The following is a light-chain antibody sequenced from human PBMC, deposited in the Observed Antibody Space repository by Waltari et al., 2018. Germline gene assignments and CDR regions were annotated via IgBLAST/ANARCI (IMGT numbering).Light chain of an antibody. Sequence: QSALPQPASVSGSPGPSITISCTGTGSDVGGYNYFSWYQQHPGKAPKLIIDDVSNRPSGIANRFSGSKSGNTASLTISGLQAEDEADYYCSSYTSSSTRDFGTGTKVTVL. J-gene: IGLJ1*01. CDR2: DVS. V-gene: IGLV2-14*03. CDR3: SSYTSSSTRD. CDR1: GSDVGGYNY.